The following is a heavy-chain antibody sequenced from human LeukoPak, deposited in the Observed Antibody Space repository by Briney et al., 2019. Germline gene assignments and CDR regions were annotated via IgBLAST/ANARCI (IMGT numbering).Heavy chain of an antibody. CDR1: GFTFGDYA. J-gene: IGHJ4*02. CDR2: IFSADRT. V-gene: IGHV3-53*01. CDR3: ARVGNYYDFDY. Sequence: PGGSLRLSCTASGFTFGDYAMSWVRQAPGKGLEWVSIIFSADRTYFADSVKGRFSISRDNSKNTLYLQMNSLRAEDTAVYYCARVGNYYDFDYWGQGTLVTVSS. D-gene: IGHD1-26*01.